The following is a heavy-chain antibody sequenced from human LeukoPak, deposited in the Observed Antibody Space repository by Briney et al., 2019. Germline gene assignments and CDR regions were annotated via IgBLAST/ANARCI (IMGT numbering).Heavy chain of an antibody. V-gene: IGHV3-23*01. CDR3: AKVGYTYGYRTPPEYFQH. CDR1: GFTFSSYA. Sequence: GGSLRLSCAASGFTFSSYAMHWVRQAPGKGLEWVSAISGSGGSTYYADSVKGRFTISRDNSKNTLYLQMNSLRAEDTAVYYCAKVGYTYGYRTPPEYFQHWGQGTLVTVSS. D-gene: IGHD5-18*01. CDR2: ISGSGGST. J-gene: IGHJ1*01.